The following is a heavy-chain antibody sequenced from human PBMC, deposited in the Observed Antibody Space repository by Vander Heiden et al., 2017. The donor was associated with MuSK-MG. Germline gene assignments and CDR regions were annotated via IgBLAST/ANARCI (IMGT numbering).Heavy chain of an antibody. D-gene: IGHD3-9*01. CDR2: IYYSGST. CDR1: GGSIRSGGYY. J-gene: IGHJ4*02. V-gene: IGHV4-31*03. Sequence: QVQLQESGPGLVKPSQTLSLTCTVSGGSIRSGGYYWGGIRQHPGKGLEWIGYIYYSGSTYYNPSLKSRVTISVDTSKNQFSLKLSSVTAADTAVYYCARRPRVYDILTGYYPGTYDYWGQGTLVTVSS. CDR3: ARRPRVYDILTGYYPGTYDY.